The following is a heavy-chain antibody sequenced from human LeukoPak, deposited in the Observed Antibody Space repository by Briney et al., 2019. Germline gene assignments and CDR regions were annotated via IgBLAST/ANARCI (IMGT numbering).Heavy chain of an antibody. CDR3: ARDGYYYGSGSSIVDY. D-gene: IGHD3-10*01. J-gene: IGHJ4*02. V-gene: IGHV3-20*04. CDR1: GFTFDDYG. Sequence: PVGSLRLSCAASGFTFDDYGMSWVRQAPGKGLEWVSGINWNGGSTGYADSVKGRFTISRDNAKNSLYLQMNSLRAEDTALYYCARDGYYYGSGSSIVDYWGQGTLVTVSS. CDR2: INWNGGST.